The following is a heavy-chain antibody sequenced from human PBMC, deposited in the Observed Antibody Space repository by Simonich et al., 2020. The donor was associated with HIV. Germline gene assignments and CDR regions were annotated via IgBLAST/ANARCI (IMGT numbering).Heavy chain of an antibody. J-gene: IGHJ4*02. D-gene: IGHD3-3*01. CDR3: AKDRYYNFWSGYYDY. CDR1: GFTFSSYA. CDR2: SSGSGGTK. Sequence: EVQLLESGGGLVQPGGSLRLSCAASGFTFSSYAMSWVRQAPGKVRGWVAASSGSGGTKYYADSGKGRFTISRDNSKNTLYLQMNSLRAEDTAVYYCAKDRYYNFWSGYYDYWGQGTLVTVSS. V-gene: IGHV3-23*01.